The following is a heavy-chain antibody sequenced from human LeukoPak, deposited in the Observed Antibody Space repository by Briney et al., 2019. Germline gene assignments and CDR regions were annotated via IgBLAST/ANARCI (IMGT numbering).Heavy chain of an antibody. Sequence: GGSLRLSCAASGFTFSSYGMYWVRQAPGKGLEWVAFIRYDGSNKYYADSVKGRFTVSRDNSKNTLYLQMKSLRAEDTAVYYCAKDRGGTTPFDYWGQGTLVTVSS. CDR3: AKDRGGTTPFDY. V-gene: IGHV3-30*02. CDR1: GFTFSSYG. J-gene: IGHJ4*02. D-gene: IGHD1-1*01. CDR2: IRYDGSNK.